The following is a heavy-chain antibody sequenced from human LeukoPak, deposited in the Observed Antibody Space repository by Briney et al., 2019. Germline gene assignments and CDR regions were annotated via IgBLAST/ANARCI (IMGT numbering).Heavy chain of an antibody. CDR3: AREGESYPFDY. V-gene: IGHV3-7*03. Sequence: PGGALRLSCVASGFSFSSYLMRWVRPAPGKGVEWVANIKQDGSEKYYVDSVKRRFTISRDNAKNSLYLQMNSLRAEDTAVYYCAREGESYPFDYWGQGTLVTVSS. D-gene: IGHD1-26*01. CDR2: IKQDGSEK. CDR1: GFSFSSYL. J-gene: IGHJ4*02.